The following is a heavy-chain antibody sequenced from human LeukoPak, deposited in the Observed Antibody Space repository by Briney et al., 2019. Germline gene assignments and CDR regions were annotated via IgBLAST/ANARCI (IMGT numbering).Heavy chain of an antibody. J-gene: IGHJ4*02. V-gene: IGHV3-23*01. CDR3: ANRGYSGYASDY. Sequence: GGSLRLSCAASGLTFSSYAMSWVRQAPGKGLEWVSAISGSGGSTYYADSVKGRFTISRDNSKNTLYLQMNSLRAEDTAVYYCANRGYSGYASDYWGQGTLVTVSS. CDR2: ISGSGGST. CDR1: GLTFSSYA. D-gene: IGHD5-12*01.